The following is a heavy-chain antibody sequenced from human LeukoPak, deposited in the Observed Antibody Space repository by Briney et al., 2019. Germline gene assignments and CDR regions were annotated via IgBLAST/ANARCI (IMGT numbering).Heavy chain of an antibody. Sequence: SETLSLTCAVYGGSFSGYYWSWIRQPPGKGLEWIGEINHSGSTNYNPSLKSRVTISVDTSKNQFSLKLSSVTAADTAVYYCATLKGVVPAARKVRNWFDPWCQGTLVIVSS. CDR2: INHSGST. J-gene: IGHJ5*02. D-gene: IGHD2-2*01. CDR1: GGSFSGYY. CDR3: ATLKGVVPAARKVRNWFDP. V-gene: IGHV4-34*01.